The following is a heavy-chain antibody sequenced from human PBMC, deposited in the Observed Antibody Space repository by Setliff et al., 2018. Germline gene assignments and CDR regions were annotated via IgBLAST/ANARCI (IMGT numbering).Heavy chain of an antibody. Sequence: GASVKVSCKASGYTFTSYGISWVRQAPGQGLEWMGWISAYNGNTNYAQKLQGRVTMTTDTSTTTAYMELRSLRSDDTAVYYCARDVSADSGSYFSLPLPGFLDYWGQGTLVTVSS. J-gene: IGHJ4*02. CDR1: GYTFTSYG. CDR3: ARDVSADSGSYFSLPLPGFLDY. V-gene: IGHV1-18*01. D-gene: IGHD1-26*01. CDR2: ISAYNGNT.